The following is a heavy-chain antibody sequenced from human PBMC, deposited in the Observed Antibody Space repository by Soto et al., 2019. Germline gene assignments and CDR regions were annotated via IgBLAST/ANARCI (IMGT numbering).Heavy chain of an antibody. D-gene: IGHD2-15*01. CDR3: ARGGGCSGGSCYGHYYYYYMDV. CDR2: IYYSGST. J-gene: IGHJ6*03. Sequence: SETLSLTCTVSGGSISSYYWSWIRQPPGKGLEWIGYIYYSGSTNYNPSLKSRVTISVDTSKNQFSLKLSSVTAADTAVYYCARGGGCSGGSCYGHYYYYYMDVWGKGTTVTVSS. V-gene: IGHV4-59*01. CDR1: GGSISSYY.